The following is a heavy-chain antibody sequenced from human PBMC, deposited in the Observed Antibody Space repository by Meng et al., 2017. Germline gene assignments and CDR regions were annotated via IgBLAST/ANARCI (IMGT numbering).Heavy chain of an antibody. D-gene: IGHD6-6*01. Sequence: VQLQEWGAGLLKPSETLSLICAVYGGSFSGYYWSWIRQPPGKGLEWIGEINHSGSTNYNPSLKSRVTISVDTSKNQFSLKLSSVTAADTAVYYCARRGIAARPFYYWGQGTLVTVSS. J-gene: IGHJ4*02. CDR1: GGSFSGYY. V-gene: IGHV4-34*01. CDR2: INHSGST. CDR3: ARRGIAARPFYY.